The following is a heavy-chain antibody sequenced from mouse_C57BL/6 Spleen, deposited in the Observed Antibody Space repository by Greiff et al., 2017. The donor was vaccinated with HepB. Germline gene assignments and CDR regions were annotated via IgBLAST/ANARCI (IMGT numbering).Heavy chain of an antibody. CDR2: INPSNGGT. D-gene: IGHD1-1*01. V-gene: IGHV1-53*01. Sequence: VQLQQPGTELVKPGASVKLSCKASGYTFTSYWMHWVKQRPGQGLEWIGNINPSNGGTNYNEKFKSKATLTVDKSSSTAYMQLSSLTSEDSAVYYCARGGAYYYGSSFYFDYWGQGTTLTVSS. J-gene: IGHJ2*01. CDR1: GYTFTSYW. CDR3: ARGGAYYYGSSFYFDY.